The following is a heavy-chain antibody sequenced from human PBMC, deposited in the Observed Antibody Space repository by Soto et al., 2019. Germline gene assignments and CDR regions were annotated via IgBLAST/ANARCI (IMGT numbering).Heavy chain of an antibody. CDR2: ISYDGSNK. D-gene: IGHD2-15*01. CDR1: GFTFSSYA. Sequence: QVQLVESGGGVVQPGRSLRLSCAASGFTFSSYAMHWVRQAPGKGLEWVAVISYDGSNKYYADSVKGRFTISRDNSKNSLYLQMNSLRAEDTAVYYCARTHCSGGCDAFAIWGQGTMVTVSS. CDR3: ARTHCSGGCDAFAI. V-gene: IGHV3-30-3*01. J-gene: IGHJ3*02.